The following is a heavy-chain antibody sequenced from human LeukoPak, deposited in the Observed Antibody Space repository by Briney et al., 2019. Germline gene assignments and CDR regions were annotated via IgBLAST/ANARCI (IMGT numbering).Heavy chain of an antibody. Sequence: GRSLRLSCAASGFTFSSYAMHWVRQAPGKGLEWVSYISSSGSTIYYADSVKGRFTISRDNAKNSLYLQMNSLRAEDTAVYFWARRRYNWNAIDYWGQGTLVTVSS. CDR2: ISSSGSTI. D-gene: IGHD1-20*01. J-gene: IGHJ4*02. CDR3: ARRRYNWNAIDY. V-gene: IGHV3-48*04. CDR1: GFTFSSYA.